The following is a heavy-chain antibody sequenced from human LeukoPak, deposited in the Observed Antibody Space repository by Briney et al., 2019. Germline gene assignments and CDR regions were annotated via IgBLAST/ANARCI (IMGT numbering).Heavy chain of an antibody. CDR3: AANLGYCSGGSCFSWFDP. CDR2: TYYRSKWYN. D-gene: IGHD2-15*01. CDR1: GDSVSSHSAA. J-gene: IGHJ5*02. Sequence: SQTLSLTCAISGDSVSSHSAAWNWIRQSPSIGLEWLGRTYYRSKWYNDYAVSVKSRITINPDTSKNQFSLQLNSVTPEDTAVYFCAANLGYCSGGSCFSWFDPWGQGTLVTVSS. V-gene: IGHV6-1*01.